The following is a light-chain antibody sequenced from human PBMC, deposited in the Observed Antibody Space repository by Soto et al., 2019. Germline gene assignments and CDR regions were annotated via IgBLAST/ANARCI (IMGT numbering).Light chain of an antibody. CDR2: AAS. CDR1: QSINSW. CDR3: QQYYSYPRT. V-gene: IGKV1-5*01. Sequence: DIQMTQSPSTLSASVGDRLTITCRASQSINSWLAWYQQKPGKAPKLLIYAASTLQSGVPSRFSGSGSGTDFTLTISCLQSEDFATYYCQQYYSYPRTFGQGTKVDIK. J-gene: IGKJ1*01.